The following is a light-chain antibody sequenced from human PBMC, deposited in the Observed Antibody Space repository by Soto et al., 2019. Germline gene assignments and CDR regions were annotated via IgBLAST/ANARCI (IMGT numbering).Light chain of an antibody. J-gene: IGKJ5*01. V-gene: IGKV3-11*01. CDR3: QQRSNWPPPIT. Sequence: EIVWTQSPATLSLSPGERATLSCRASQSVSSYLAWYQQKPGQAPRLLIYDASNRATGIPARFSGSGSGTDSALTISSLEPEDFAVYYCQQRSNWPPPITFGQGTRLEIK. CDR2: DAS. CDR1: QSVSSY.